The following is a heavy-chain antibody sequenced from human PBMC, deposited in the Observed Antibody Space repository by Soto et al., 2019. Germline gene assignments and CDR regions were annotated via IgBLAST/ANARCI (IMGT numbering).Heavy chain of an antibody. CDR3: ARGETDYWFDS. CDR1: GGFISSGGYY. CDR2: IYYRGNT. V-gene: IGHV4-31*03. J-gene: IGHJ5*01. Sequence: QVQLQESGPGLLKPSETLSLTCSVSGGFISSGGYYWSWIRQHPVKGLEWIGSIYYRGNTYYNPSLNSRVTISVDTSKNQFSLKLNSVTAADTAVYYCARGETDYWFDSWGQGTLVTVSS.